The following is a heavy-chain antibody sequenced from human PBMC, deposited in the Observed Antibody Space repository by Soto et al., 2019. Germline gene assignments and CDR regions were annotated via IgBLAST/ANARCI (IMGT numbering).Heavy chain of an antibody. CDR3: ARETDGMDV. CDR1: GFIFSTYS. CDR2: TTFDGINK. V-gene: IGHV3-30*03. Sequence: VGSLRLSCAAPGFIFSTYSIHWVRQAPGKGLEWVAVTTFDGINKYNADSVKGRFTISRDASKKTVYLQMNSLTTEDTAVYFCARETDGMDVWGQGTTVTVSS. J-gene: IGHJ6*02.